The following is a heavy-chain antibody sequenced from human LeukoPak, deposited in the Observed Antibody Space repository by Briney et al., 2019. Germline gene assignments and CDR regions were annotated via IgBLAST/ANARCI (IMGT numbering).Heavy chain of an antibody. CDR2: INPNSGGT. CDR1: GYTFTGYC. CDR3: ARRSYGYSVSRY. J-gene: IGHJ4*02. V-gene: IGHV1-2*02. D-gene: IGHD5-18*01. Sequence: ASVKVSCKASGYTFTGYCMHWVRQAPGQGLEWMGWINPNSGGTNYAQKFQGRVTMTRDTSISTAYMELSRLRSDDTAVYYCARRSYGYSVSRYWGQGTLVTVSS.